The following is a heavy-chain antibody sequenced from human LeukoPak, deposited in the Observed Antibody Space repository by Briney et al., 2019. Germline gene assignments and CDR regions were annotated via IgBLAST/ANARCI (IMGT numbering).Heavy chain of an antibody. CDR2: ISPKSGGT. CDR1: GYTFTGYY. Sequence: ASVKVSCKASGYTFTGYYMHWVRQAPGQGLEWMGWISPKSGGTDSAQKYQDRVTMTRDTSISTAYMELSRLRSDDTAVYYCARGKGYSNPFDPWGQGTLVTVSS. J-gene: IGHJ5*02. V-gene: IGHV1-2*02. D-gene: IGHD6-13*01. CDR3: ARGKGYSNPFDP.